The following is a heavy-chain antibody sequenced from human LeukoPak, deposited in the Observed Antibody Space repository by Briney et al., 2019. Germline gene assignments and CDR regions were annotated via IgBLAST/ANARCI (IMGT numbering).Heavy chain of an antibody. Sequence: GGSLRLSCAASGFTFSSYAMSWVRQAPGKGLEWVSAISGSGGSTYYADSVKGRFTISRDNSKNTLYLQMSSLRAEDTAVYYCARDRYGDYFQLWGQGTLVTVSS. V-gene: IGHV3-23*01. J-gene: IGHJ1*01. CDR1: GFTFSSYA. CDR2: ISGSGGST. CDR3: ARDRYGDYFQL. D-gene: IGHD4-17*01.